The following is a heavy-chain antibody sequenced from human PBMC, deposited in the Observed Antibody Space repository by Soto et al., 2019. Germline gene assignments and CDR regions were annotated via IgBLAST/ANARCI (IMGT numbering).Heavy chain of an antibody. CDR3: KKDTFGAEDY. CDR2: INGDGSIT. J-gene: IGHJ4*02. Sequence: PGWALRLSCAASGFTFSHYWMHWVRQAPGKGLMWVSRINGDGSITNYADSVKGRFTISRDNAKNTLYLQMNSLRAEDTAVYYCKKDTFGAEDYWGQGTLVTVSS. D-gene: IGHD3-16*01. V-gene: IGHV3-74*01. CDR1: GFTFSHYW.